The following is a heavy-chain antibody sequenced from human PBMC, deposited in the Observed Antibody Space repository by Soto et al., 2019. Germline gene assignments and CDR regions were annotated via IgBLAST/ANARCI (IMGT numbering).Heavy chain of an antibody. CDR1: GASVRSTDYY. CDR3: VRTARQGAVAPHWFDR. V-gene: IGHV4-30-4*01. D-gene: IGHD2-21*02. Sequence: SETLSLTCTVSGASVRSTDYYWSWIRQAPGKGLEWIGYVYYTGSTYYNPSLMSRLTISVDTSKNQFSLKLTSVTAAETAVYYCVRTARQGAVAPHWFDRWGQGTQVTVSS. CDR2: VYYTGST. J-gene: IGHJ5*02.